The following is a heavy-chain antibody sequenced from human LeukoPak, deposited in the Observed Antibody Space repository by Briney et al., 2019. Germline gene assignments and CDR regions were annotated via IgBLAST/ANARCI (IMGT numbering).Heavy chain of an antibody. J-gene: IGHJ4*02. V-gene: IGHV3-30*18. CDR1: GFTFSSYG. D-gene: IGHD6-19*01. Sequence: PGRSLRLSCAASGFTFSSYGMHWVRQAPGKGLEWVAVISYDGSNKYYADSVKGRFTISRDNSKNTLYLQMNSLRAEDTAVYYCAKDGIAVAVRPYYFDYWGQGTLVTVSS. CDR3: AKDGIAVAVRPYYFDY. CDR2: ISYDGSNK.